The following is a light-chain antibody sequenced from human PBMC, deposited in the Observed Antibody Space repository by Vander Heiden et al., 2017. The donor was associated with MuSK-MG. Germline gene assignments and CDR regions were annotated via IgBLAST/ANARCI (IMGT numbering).Light chain of an antibody. CDR2: WAS. J-gene: IGKJ1*01. Sequence: DIVMTQSPDSLAVSLGERATINCKSSQSLLYGSNYQNYLAWYQQKPGQPPKLLFYWASTRKSGVPDRFTGSGPGTDFTLTISSLQAEDVAVYYCQQDDTSVQTFGQGTKVEIK. CDR1: QSLLYGSNYQNY. CDR3: QQDDTSVQT. V-gene: IGKV4-1*01.